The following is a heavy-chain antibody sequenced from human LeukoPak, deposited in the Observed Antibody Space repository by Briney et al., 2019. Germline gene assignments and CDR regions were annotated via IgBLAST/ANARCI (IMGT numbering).Heavy chain of an antibody. CDR1: GYTLTELS. J-gene: IGHJ4*02. CDR2: FDPEDGET. D-gene: IGHD3-22*01. CDR3: ATGRQYYYDSSGYYTPFDY. Sequence: ASVKVSCKASGYTLTELSMHWVRQAPGKGLEWMGGFDPEDGETTYAQKFQGRVTMTEDTSTDTAYMELSSLRSEDTAVYYCATGRQYYYDSSGYYTPFDYWGQGTLVTVSS. V-gene: IGHV1-24*01.